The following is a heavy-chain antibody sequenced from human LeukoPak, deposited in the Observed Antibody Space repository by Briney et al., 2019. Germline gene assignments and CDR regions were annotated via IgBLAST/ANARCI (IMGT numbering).Heavy chain of an antibody. D-gene: IGHD3-10*01. CDR3: AAVRHNSGYGVDV. Sequence: PSETLSLTCTVSGASITSYYWTWIRQPAGKGLEWIGRIYDNGNTNYNPPLKSRVTISLDTSKNRFSLRLTSVTAADTAAYHCAAVRHNSGYGVDVWGRGTTVTVS. CDR2: IYDNGNT. J-gene: IGHJ6*02. V-gene: IGHV4-4*07. CDR1: GASITSYY.